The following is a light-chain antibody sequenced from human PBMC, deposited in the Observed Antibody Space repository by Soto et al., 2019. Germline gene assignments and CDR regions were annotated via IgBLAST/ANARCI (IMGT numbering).Light chain of an antibody. CDR3: QQYKDYTWT. CDR2: DAS. V-gene: IGKV1-5*01. J-gene: IGKJ1*01. CDR1: QDISNY. Sequence: DLQMTQSPSSLSACVGDRVTITCQASQDISNYLNWYQQKPGKAPHLLIYDASSLESGVPSRFSGSGSGTEFTLTISSLQPDDFTTFYCQQYKDYTWTFGQGTKVEV.